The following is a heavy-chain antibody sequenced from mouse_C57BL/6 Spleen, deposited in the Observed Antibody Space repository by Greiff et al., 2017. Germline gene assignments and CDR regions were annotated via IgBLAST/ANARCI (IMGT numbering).Heavy chain of an antibody. Sequence: VQLQQSGPVLVKPGASVKMSCKASGYTFTDYYMNWVKQSHGKSLEWIGVINPYNGGTSYNQKFKGKATLTVDKSSSTAYMELNSLTSEDSAVYYCARREDYGSRDYWGQGTTLTVSS. CDR2: INPYNGGT. D-gene: IGHD1-1*01. J-gene: IGHJ2*01. V-gene: IGHV1-19*01. CDR3: ARREDYGSRDY. CDR1: GYTFTDYY.